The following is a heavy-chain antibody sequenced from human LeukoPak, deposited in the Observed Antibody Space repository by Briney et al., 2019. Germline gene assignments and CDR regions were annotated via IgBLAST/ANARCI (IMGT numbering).Heavy chain of an antibody. J-gene: IGHJ4*02. V-gene: IGHV3-30-3*01. Sequence: PGGSLRLSCAASGFTFSSYAMHWVRQAPGKGLEWVAVISYDGSNKYYADSVKGRFTISRDNSKNTLYLQMNSLRAEDTAVYYCAKVPYYDSSGYYDYWGQGTLVTVSS. CDR2: ISYDGSNK. CDR1: GFTFSSYA. CDR3: AKVPYYDSSGYYDY. D-gene: IGHD3-22*01.